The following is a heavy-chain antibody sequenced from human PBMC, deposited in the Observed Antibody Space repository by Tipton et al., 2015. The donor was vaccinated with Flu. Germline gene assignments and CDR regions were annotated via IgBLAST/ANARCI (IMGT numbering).Heavy chain of an antibody. V-gene: IGHV4-34*01. CDR3: AREGRYDYVWGSYRYNWFDP. Sequence: TLSLTCAVYGGSFSGYYWSWIRQPPGKGLEWIGEINHSGSTNYNPSLKSRVTISVDTSKNQFSLKLSSVTAADTAVYYCAREGRYDYVWGSYRYNWFDPWGQGTLVTVSS. J-gene: IGHJ5*02. CDR2: INHSGST. CDR1: GGSFSGYY. D-gene: IGHD3-16*02.